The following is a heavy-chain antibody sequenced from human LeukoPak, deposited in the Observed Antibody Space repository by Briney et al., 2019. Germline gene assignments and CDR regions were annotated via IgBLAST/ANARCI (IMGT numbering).Heavy chain of an antibody. D-gene: IGHD6-19*01. CDR2: INHSGST. CDR1: GGSFSGYY. CDR3: ARGYLYSSGWYFDY. Sequence: PSETLSLTCAVYGGSFSGYYWSWIRQPPGKGLEWIGEINHSGSTNYNPSFKSRVTLSVDTSKNQFSLKLSSVTAADTAVYYCARGYLYSSGWYFDYWGQGTLVTVSS. V-gene: IGHV4-34*01. J-gene: IGHJ4*02.